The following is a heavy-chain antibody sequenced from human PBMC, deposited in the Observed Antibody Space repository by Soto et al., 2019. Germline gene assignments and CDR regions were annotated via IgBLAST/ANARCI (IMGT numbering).Heavy chain of an antibody. V-gene: IGHV1-18*01. CDR3: AREYDFWSGYYSFDI. D-gene: IGHD3-3*01. CDR2: ISASNGNT. Sequence: GASEKGSCTASGYTFTSYGISWLRQAPGQGLEWMGWISASNGNTNYAPKPQGRVTMTTDTSTSTAYMELRSLRSDDTAVYYCAREYDFWSGYYSFDIWGQGTMVTVSS. CDR1: GYTFTSYG. J-gene: IGHJ3*02.